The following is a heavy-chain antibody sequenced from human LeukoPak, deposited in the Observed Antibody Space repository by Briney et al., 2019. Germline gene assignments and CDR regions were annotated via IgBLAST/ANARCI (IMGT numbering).Heavy chain of an antibody. Sequence: GGSLRLSCAASGFTFSSYWMSWVRQAPGKGLEWVANIKQDGSEKYYVDSVKGRFTISRDNAKNSLYLQMNSLRAEDTAVYYCARVGVATIRYDSSGYIYSGAFDIWGQGTMVTVSS. CDR3: ARVGVATIRYDSSGYIYSGAFDI. J-gene: IGHJ3*02. V-gene: IGHV3-7*01. CDR1: GFTFSSYW. D-gene: IGHD3-22*01. CDR2: IKQDGSEK.